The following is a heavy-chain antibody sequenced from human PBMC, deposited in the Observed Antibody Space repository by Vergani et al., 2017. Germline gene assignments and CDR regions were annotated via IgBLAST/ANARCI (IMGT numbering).Heavy chain of an antibody. Sequence: EVQLVESGGGLVKPGGSLRLSCAASGFTFSSYSMNWVRQAPGKGLEWVSSISSSSSYIYYADSVKGRFTISRDNAKNSLYLQMNSLRAEDTAVYYCAKDLVSTTAVGSGSYYFDYWGQGTLVTVSS. CDR1: GFTFSSYS. J-gene: IGHJ4*02. V-gene: IGHV3-21*01. CDR2: ISSSSSYI. D-gene: IGHD3-10*01. CDR3: AKDLVSTTAVGSGSYYFDY.